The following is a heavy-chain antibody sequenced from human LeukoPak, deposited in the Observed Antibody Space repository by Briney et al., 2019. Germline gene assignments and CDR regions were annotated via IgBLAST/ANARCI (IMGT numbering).Heavy chain of an antibody. V-gene: IGHV3-23*01. CDR2: ISGSGGST. CDR1: GFTFSSYA. D-gene: IGHD5-18*01. Sequence: GGSLRLSCAASGFTFSSYAMSWVRQAPGKGLEWVSAISGSGGSTYYADSVKGRFTISRDNSKNTLYLQMNSLRAEDTAVYYCAKDQEIQPEYLIPNAFDIWGQGTMVTVSS. J-gene: IGHJ3*02. CDR3: AKDQEIQPEYLIPNAFDI.